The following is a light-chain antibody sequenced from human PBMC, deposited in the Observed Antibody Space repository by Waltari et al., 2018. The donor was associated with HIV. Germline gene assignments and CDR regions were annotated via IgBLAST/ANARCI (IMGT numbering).Light chain of an antibody. CDR3: ATWDDSLNGWV. CDR2: SNN. CDR1: SSNIGSNT. J-gene: IGLJ3*02. Sequence: QSVLTQPPSASGTPGQRVTISCSVSSSNIGSNTVNWYRQLPGTAPKLLIYSNNQRPSGVPDRFSGSKSGTSASLAISGLQSDYEAEYYCATWDDSLNGWVFVGGTKLTVL. V-gene: IGLV1-44*01.